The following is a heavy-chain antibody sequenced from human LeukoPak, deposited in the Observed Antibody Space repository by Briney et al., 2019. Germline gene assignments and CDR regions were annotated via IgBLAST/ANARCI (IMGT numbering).Heavy chain of an antibody. CDR3: AIHFHSAWFGF. D-gene: IGHD5-18*01. J-gene: IGHJ4*02. V-gene: IGHV5-51*01. Sequence: GESLKISCKCSGFDFTAYGIAWVRQMPGKGLEWMGNIYPGGSNGRYSPSFQGQVTMSADKSITTVYLQWSSLKASDTAMDYCAIHFHSAWFGFWGQGSLVTVSS. CDR2: IYPGGSNG. CDR1: GFDFTAYG.